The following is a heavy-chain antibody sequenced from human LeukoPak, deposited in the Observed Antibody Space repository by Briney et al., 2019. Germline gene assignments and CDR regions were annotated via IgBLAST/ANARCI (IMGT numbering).Heavy chain of an antibody. J-gene: IGHJ5*02. CDR1: GGSISSSSYY. CDR2: IYYSGST. D-gene: IGHD2-2*02. V-gene: IGHV4-39*07. CDR3: ARETVVPAAIPGGAPGEFDP. Sequence: SETLSLTCTVSGGSISSSSYYWGWIRQPPGKGLEWIGSIYYSGSTYYNPSLKSRVTISVDTSKNQFSLKLSSVTAADTAVYYCARETVVPAAIPGGAPGEFDPWGQGTLVTVSS.